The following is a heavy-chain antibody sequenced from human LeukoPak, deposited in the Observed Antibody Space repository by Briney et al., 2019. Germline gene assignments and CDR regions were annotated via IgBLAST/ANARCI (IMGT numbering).Heavy chain of an antibody. Sequence: GRSLRLSCAASGFTFSSYGMHWVRQAPGKGLEWVAVIWYDGSNKYYADSVKGRFTVSRDNSKDMVYLQMNSLRTEDTAVYYCAKNRDSSDYPRDFDFWGQGTLVTVSS. CDR1: GFTFSSYG. J-gene: IGHJ4*02. CDR2: IWYDGSNK. D-gene: IGHD3-22*01. CDR3: AKNRDSSDYPRDFDF. V-gene: IGHV3-33*06.